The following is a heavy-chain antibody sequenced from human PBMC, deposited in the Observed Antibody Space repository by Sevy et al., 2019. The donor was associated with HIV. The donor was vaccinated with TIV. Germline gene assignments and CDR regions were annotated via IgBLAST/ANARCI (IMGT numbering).Heavy chain of an antibody. CDR2: IYYSGST. CDR3: ARQKNGYSSSWYGGYYFDY. CDR1: GGSISSSSYY. D-gene: IGHD6-13*01. Sequence: SETLSLTCTVSGGSISSSSYYWGWIRQPPGKGLEWIGSIYYSGSTYYNPSLKSRVTISVDTSKNQFSLKLSPVTAADTAVYYCARQKNGYSSSWYGGYYFDYWGQGTLVTVSS. J-gene: IGHJ4*02. V-gene: IGHV4-39*01.